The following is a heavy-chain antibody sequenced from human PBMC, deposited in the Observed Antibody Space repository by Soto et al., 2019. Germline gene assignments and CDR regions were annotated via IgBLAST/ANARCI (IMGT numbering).Heavy chain of an antibody. J-gene: IGHJ5*02. D-gene: IGHD2-2*01. Sequence: QVQLVQSGAEVKKPGASVKVSCKASGYRFTSKYIHWVRQAPGQGLEWMGIIDPSVGSTSYAQKFQGRVTMTRDTSTSTVYMELSSLRSEDTAVYYCASHCSTSCSDWVDPWGQGTVVTVSS. CDR2: IDPSVGST. CDR3: ASHCSTSCSDWVDP. CDR1: GYRFTSKY. V-gene: IGHV1-46*03.